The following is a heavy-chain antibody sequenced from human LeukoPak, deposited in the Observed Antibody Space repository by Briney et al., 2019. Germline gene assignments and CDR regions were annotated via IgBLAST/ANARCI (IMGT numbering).Heavy chain of an antibody. CDR2: FDPEDGET. Sequence: ASVKVSCKVSGYTLTELSMHWVRQAPGKGLEWMGGFDPEDGETIYAQKFQGRVTMTEDTSTDTAYMELSSLRSEDTAVYYCARAPTTRITMISGDFDYWGQGTLVTVSS. J-gene: IGHJ4*02. CDR3: ARAPTTRITMISGDFDY. D-gene: IGHD3-22*01. V-gene: IGHV1-24*01. CDR1: GYTLTELS.